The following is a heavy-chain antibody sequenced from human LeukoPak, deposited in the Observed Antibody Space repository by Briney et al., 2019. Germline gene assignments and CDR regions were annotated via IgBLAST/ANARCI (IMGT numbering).Heavy chain of an antibody. CDR1: GYTFTSYG. J-gene: IGHJ5*02. CDR2: ISAYNGNT. CDR3: ARVPGFAAAGTITNWFDP. Sequence: ASVKVSCKASGYTFTSYGISWVRQAPGQGLEWMGWISAYNGNTNYAQKLQGIVTMTTDTSTSTAYMELRSLRSDDTAVYYCARVPGFAAAGTITNWFDPWGQGTLVTVSS. D-gene: IGHD6-13*01. V-gene: IGHV1-18*01.